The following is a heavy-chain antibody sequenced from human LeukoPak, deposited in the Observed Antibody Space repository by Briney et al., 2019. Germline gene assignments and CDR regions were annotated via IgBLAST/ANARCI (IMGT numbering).Heavy chain of an antibody. CDR2: IRYDGSNK. D-gene: IGHD3-10*01. J-gene: IGHJ4*02. Sequence: GGSLRLSCAASGFTFSSYGMHWVRQAPGKGLEWVAFIRYDGSNKYYADSVKGRFTISRDNSKDTLYLQMNSLRAEDTAVYYCAKGDWFGELSVNYWGQGTLVTVSS. CDR3: AKGDWFGELSVNY. CDR1: GFTFSSYG. V-gene: IGHV3-30*02.